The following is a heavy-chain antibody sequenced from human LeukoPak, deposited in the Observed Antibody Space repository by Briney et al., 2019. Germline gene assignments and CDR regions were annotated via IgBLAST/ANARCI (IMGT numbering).Heavy chain of an antibody. V-gene: IGHV3-74*01. J-gene: IGHJ4*02. CDR1: GCTFSSYW. D-gene: IGHD4-23*01. CDR2: INSDGSST. Sequence: GGSLRLSCAASGCTFSSYWMHWVRQAPGKGLVWVSRINSDGSSTSYADSVKGRFTISRNNAKNTLYLQMNSLRAEDTAVYYCARVGYSAQVDYWGQGTLVTVSS. CDR3: ARVGYSAQVDY.